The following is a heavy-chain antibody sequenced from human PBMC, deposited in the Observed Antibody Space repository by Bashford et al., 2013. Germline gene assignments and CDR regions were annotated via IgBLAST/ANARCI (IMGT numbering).Heavy chain of an antibody. J-gene: IGHJ4*02. CDR2: ISAYSGDT. CDR1: GYTFTTYG. V-gene: IGHV1-18*01. D-gene: IGHD2-2*01. CDR3: LREDPRFCSSAACLGGD. Sequence: ASVKVSCKASGYTFTTYGISWVRQAPGQGLEWMGWISAYSGDTDYAQKLQGRVTMTRDTSTTTAYMELGSLRSDDTAVYYCLREDPRFCSSAACLGGDWGQGTLVTVSS.